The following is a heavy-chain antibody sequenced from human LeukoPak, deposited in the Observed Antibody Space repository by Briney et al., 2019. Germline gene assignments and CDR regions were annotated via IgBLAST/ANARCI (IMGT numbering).Heavy chain of an antibody. J-gene: IGHJ4*02. V-gene: IGHV3-30*03. CDR2: ISYDGSNK. D-gene: IGHD6-13*01. CDR3: ARGVYRSSSSFDY. Sequence: PGGSLRLSCAASGFTFSSYGMHWVRQAPGKGLEWVAVISYDGSNKYYADSVKGRFTISRDNSKNTLYLQMNSLRAEDTAVYYCARGVYRSSSSFDYWGQGTLVTVSS. CDR1: GFTFSSYG.